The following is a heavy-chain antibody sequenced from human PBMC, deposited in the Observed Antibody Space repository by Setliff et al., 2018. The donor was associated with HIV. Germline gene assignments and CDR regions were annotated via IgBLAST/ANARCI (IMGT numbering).Heavy chain of an antibody. V-gene: IGHV4-39*01. D-gene: IGHD3-3*01. J-gene: IGHJ6*03. Sequence: NPSETLSLTCTVSGGSITSNNYYWGWIRQPPGKGLEWIGTFYYSGSTYYNSSLKSRVTISVDTSTNRFSLRLNSVTAADTAVYYCVRRVYDFWSGLVGYSYYMDVWGKGTTVTVSS. CDR1: GGSITSNNYY. CDR3: VRRVYDFWSGLVGYSYYMDV. CDR2: FYYSGST.